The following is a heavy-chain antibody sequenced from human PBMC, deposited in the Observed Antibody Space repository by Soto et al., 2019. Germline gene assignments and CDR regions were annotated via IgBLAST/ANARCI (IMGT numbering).Heavy chain of an antibody. J-gene: IGHJ4*01. V-gene: IGHV1-2*02. CDR1: GNTNTIYF. D-gene: IGHD1-26*01. CDR3: ARGGSYYAL. Sequence: SGAEVKRPGASVRVSCKASGNTNTIYFIHWLRQAPGQGLEWMGWINSVSGGTNFAHKFQGRVTMTRDTSTTTAFMELSGLTSADTAVYYCARGGSYYALWGQGTLVSVSS. CDR2: INSVSGGT.